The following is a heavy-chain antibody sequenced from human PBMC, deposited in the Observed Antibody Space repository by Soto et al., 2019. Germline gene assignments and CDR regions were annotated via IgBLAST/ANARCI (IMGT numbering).Heavy chain of an antibody. CDR3: TTRVARDAFDI. CDR2: IRSKAYGGTT. Sequence: PGGSLRLSCTASGFTFGDYAMSWFRQAPGKGLEWVGFIRSKAYGGTTEYAASVKGRFTISRDDSKSIAYLQMNSLKTEDTAVYYCTTRVARDAFDIWGQGTMVTVSS. V-gene: IGHV3-49*03. D-gene: IGHD3-3*01. J-gene: IGHJ3*02. CDR1: GFTFGDYA.